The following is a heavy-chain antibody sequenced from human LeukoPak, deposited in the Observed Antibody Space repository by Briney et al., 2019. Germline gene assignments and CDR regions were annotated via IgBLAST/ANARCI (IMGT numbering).Heavy chain of an antibody. CDR2: ISSSSSNI. J-gene: IGHJ4*02. D-gene: IGHD6-19*01. CDR1: GFPFRSYS. Sequence: GGSLRLSFAASGFPFRSYSMNWVRPAPGKGLEWVSYISSSSSNIYYADSVKGRFTSSRDNAKNSLYLQMNSLRDEDTAVYYCARSTGSGWDYWGQGTLVTVSS. CDR3: ARSTGSGWDY. V-gene: IGHV3-48*02.